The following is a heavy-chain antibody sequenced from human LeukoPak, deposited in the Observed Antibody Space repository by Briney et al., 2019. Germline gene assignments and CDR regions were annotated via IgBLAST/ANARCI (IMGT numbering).Heavy chain of an antibody. CDR2: ISWNSGSI. D-gene: IGHD3-10*01. CDR3: AKEGTMVRGVMYYYYMDV. Sequence: GGSLRLSCAASGFTFDDYAMHWVRQAPGKGLEWVSGISWNSGSIGYADSVKGRFTISRDNAKNSLYLQMNSLRAEDTAVYYCAKEGTMVRGVMYYYYMDVWGKGTTVTISS. J-gene: IGHJ6*03. CDR1: GFTFDDYA. V-gene: IGHV3-9*01.